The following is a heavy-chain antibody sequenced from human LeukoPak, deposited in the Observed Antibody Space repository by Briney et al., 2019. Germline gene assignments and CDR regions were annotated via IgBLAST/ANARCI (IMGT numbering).Heavy chain of an antibody. V-gene: IGHV3-7*01. CDR2: IKQDSTAT. CDR1: GFTFSDYW. J-gene: IGHJ4*02. D-gene: IGHD6-13*01. CDR3: ATSDATAGGPY. Sequence: QPGGSLRLSCAASGFTFSDYWMTWVRQAPGKGPEWVANIKQDSTATFYGASVKGRFTISRDNSKNSLYLQMDSLRVEDTAVYYCATSDATAGGPYWGLGTLVTVSS.